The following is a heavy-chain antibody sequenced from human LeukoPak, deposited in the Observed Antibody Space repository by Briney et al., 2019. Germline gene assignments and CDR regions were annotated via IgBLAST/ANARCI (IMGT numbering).Heavy chain of an antibody. CDR3: ARDRGAGGWECGTY. J-gene: IGHJ4*02. Sequence: ASVKVSCKASGYTFTDYYMHWVRQAPGQGLEWMGRINPNIGGANFAQKFQGRVTMTRDTSINTAYMELSGLTPDDTAVYYCARDRGAGGWECGTYWGQGTLVTVSS. CDR2: INPNIGGA. CDR1: GYTFTDYY. V-gene: IGHV1-2*06. D-gene: IGHD1-26*01.